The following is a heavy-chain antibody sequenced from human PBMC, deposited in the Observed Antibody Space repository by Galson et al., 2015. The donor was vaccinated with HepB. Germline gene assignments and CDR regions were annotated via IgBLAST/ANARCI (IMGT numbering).Heavy chain of an antibody. CDR2: IWYDGSNK. J-gene: IGHJ4*02. Sequence: SLRLSCAASGFTFSSYGMHWVRQAPGKGLEWVAVIWYDGSNKYYADSVKGRFTISRDNSKNTLYLQMNSLRAEDTAVYYCARLGSWYWDLFFWNDIDYWGQGTLVTVSS. CDR1: GFTFSSYG. V-gene: IGHV3-33*01. CDR3: ARLGSWYWDLFFWNDIDY. D-gene: IGHD6-13*01.